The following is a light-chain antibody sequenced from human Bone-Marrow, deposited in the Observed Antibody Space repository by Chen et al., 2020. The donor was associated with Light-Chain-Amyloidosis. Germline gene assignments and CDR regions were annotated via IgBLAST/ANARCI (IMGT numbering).Light chain of an antibody. CDR3: QQSYIVPLT. CDR2: DTS. J-gene: IGKJ4*01. CDR1: QTVKSY. V-gene: IGKV1-39*01. Sequence: DIQMTQSPSSLAASVGDRVIITCRASQTVKSYLNWYQQSPGTVPKLLIYDTSTLQSGVPSRFVGSGSGTEFTLTINGLQREDFATYYCQQSYIVPLTFGGGTRVE.